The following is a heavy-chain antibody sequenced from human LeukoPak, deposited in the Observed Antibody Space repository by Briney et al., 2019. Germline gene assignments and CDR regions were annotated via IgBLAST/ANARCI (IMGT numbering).Heavy chain of an antibody. J-gene: IGHJ4*02. Sequence: GGSLRLSCAASGFTFVTYAMSWVRQAPGKGLEWVSSISGSGDSTYFADSVKGRFTISSDNSKNTLYLQMNSLRAEDTATYYCAKARYYGSGSYYLHFDYWGQGTLVTVSS. CDR3: AKARYYGSGSYYLHFDY. V-gene: IGHV3-23*01. D-gene: IGHD3-10*01. CDR2: ISGSGDST. CDR1: GFTFVTYA.